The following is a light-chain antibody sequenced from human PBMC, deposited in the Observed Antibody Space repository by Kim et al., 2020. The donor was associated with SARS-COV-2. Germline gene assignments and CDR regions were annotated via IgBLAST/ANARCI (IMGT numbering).Light chain of an antibody. CDR3: QQVNSIPFT. Sequence: DIQMTQSPSSVSGSVGDRVTITCRASQRIGSWVAWYQEKPGKVPNLLIYAASSLQSGVPSRFSGSGSGTDFTLTINSLQPEDFAIYYCQQVNSIPFTFGPGTKVDIK. CDR1: QRIGSW. CDR2: AAS. J-gene: IGKJ3*01. V-gene: IGKV1-12*01.